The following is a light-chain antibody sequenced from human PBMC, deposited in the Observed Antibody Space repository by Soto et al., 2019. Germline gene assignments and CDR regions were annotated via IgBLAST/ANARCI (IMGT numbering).Light chain of an antibody. CDR2: GAS. CDR1: QNISSD. V-gene: IGKV3-15*01. J-gene: IGKJ2*01. Sequence: EIVMTQSPATLSVSPGERATLSCRASQNISSDLAWYQQKPGQAPRLLIFGASTRATGLPARFSGSGSGTEFTLTISSLQSEDFAVDYCQQYNDWPLYTFGQGTKLQIK. CDR3: QQYNDWPLYT.